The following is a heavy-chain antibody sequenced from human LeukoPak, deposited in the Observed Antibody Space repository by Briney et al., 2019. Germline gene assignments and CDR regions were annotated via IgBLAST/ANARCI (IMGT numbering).Heavy chain of an antibody. D-gene: IGHD5-18*01. J-gene: IGHJ5*02. Sequence: GGSLRLSCAASGFTFSSYGMHWVRQAPGKGLEWVAVISYDGSNKYYADSVKGRFTISRDNSKNTLYLQMNSLRSEDTAVYYCARDATAMVMVWFDPWGQGTLVTVSS. CDR1: GFTFSSYG. V-gene: IGHV3-30*03. CDR2: ISYDGSNK. CDR3: ARDATAMVMVWFDP.